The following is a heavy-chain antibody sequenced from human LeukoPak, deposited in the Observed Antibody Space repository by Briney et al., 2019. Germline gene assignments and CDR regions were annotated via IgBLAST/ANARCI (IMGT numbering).Heavy chain of an antibody. CDR3: ARRGRRSSGWFDP. CDR2: MNPNSGNT. CDR1: GYTSTSYD. V-gene: IGHV1-8*01. D-gene: IGHD6-19*01. J-gene: IGHJ5*02. Sequence: GASVKVSCKASGYTSTSYDINWVRQATGQGLEWMGWMNPNSGNTGYAQKFQGRVTMTRNTSISTAYMELSSLRSEDMAVYYCARRGRRSSGWFDPWGQGTLVTVSS.